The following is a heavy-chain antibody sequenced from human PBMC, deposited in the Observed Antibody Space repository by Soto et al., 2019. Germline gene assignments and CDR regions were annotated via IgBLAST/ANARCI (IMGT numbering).Heavy chain of an antibody. J-gene: IGHJ4*02. D-gene: IGHD5-18*01. CDR1: GYTFTDYY. Sequence: GASVKVSCKASGYTFTDYYMHWVRQAPGQGLEWMGWINPNSGGTNYAQKFQGRVTMTRDTSIRKGYMELSRLRSDDTAVYYCARDLRGYSYGPGAFDYWGQGTLVTVS. CDR2: INPNSGGT. CDR3: ARDLRGYSYGPGAFDY. V-gene: IGHV1-2*02.